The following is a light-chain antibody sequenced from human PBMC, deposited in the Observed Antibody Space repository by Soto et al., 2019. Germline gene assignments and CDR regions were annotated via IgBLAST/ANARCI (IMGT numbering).Light chain of an antibody. CDR3: QQSNSSPPT. J-gene: IGKJ4*01. CDR2: AAS. Sequence: DIQMTQSPSALSASVGDRVTITCRAGQSITNYLNWYQHKPGQAPNLLIYAASTLQAGVPSRFRGSGSGTDFTLTISSLQPEDFATYFCQQSNSSPPTFGGGTKVDIK. V-gene: IGKV1-39*01. CDR1: QSITNY.